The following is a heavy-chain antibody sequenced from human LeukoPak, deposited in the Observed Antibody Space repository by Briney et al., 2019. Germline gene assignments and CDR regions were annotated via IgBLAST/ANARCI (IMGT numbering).Heavy chain of an antibody. J-gene: IGHJ4*02. CDR1: GFTFDDYG. CDR2: INGNGGSA. CDR3: ARSIYGVYSFGPPFDY. Sequence: PGGSLRLSCAASGFTFDDYGMSWVRQAPGKGLEWVSGINGNGGSASYADSLKGRFTISRDNAKNSLYLQMNSLRVEDTALYYCARSIYGVYSFGPPFDYWGQGTLVTVSS. D-gene: IGHD5-18*01. V-gene: IGHV3-20*04.